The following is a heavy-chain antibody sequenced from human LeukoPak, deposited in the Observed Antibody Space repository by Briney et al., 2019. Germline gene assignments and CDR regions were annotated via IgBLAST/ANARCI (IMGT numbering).Heavy chain of an antibody. J-gene: IGHJ4*02. CDR2: INPNSGGT. CDR3: ACIAVAGTDFDY. V-gene: IGHV1-2*04. D-gene: IGHD6-19*01. Sequence: GASVTVSCTASGYTFTGYYMHWVRQAPGQGLEWMGWINPNSGGTNYAQKFQGWVTMTRDTSISTAYMELSRLRSDDTAVYYCACIAVAGTDFDYWGQGTLVTVSS. CDR1: GYTFTGYY.